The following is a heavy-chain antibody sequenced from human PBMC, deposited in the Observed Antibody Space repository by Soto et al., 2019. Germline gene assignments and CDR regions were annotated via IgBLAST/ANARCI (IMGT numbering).Heavy chain of an antibody. V-gene: IGHV1-69*13. CDR2: IIPIFGTA. J-gene: IGHJ6*02. D-gene: IGHD3-10*01. Sequence: SVKVSCKASGGTFSSYAISWVRQAPGQGLEWMGGIIPIFGTANYAQKFQGRVTITADESTSTAYMELSSLRSEDTAVYYCAREVSYYGSGSYYLNYYYYGMDVWGQGTTVTVSS. CDR1: GGTFSSYA. CDR3: AREVSYYGSGSYYLNYYYYGMDV.